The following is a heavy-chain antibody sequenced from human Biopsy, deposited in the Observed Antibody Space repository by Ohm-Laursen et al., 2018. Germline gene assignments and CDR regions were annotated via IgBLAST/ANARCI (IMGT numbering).Heavy chain of an antibody. V-gene: IGHV1-18*01. CDR2: ISPYNGDT. D-gene: IGHD3-3*01. CDR3: ARDRWPHVTLLGLVVFDF. Sequence: ASVKVSCKASGYTFINYGISWVRQAPGQGLEWMGWISPYNGDTDYAQKLQGRVTITTDTSTSTAYMDLRSLRFDDTAVYYCARDRWPHVTLLGLVVFDFWGQGTLVTVSS. CDR1: GYTFINYG. J-gene: IGHJ4*02.